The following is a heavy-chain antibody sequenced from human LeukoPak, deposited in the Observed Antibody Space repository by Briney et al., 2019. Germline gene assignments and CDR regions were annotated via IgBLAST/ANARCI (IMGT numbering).Heavy chain of an antibody. Sequence: SVKVSCKASGGTFSSYAISWVRQAPGQGLEWMGGIIPIFGTANYAQKFQGRVTITTDESTSTAYMELRSLRSDDTAMYYCARDGMVVTYDAYDIWGQGTMVTVSS. CDR3: ARDGMVVTYDAYDI. CDR1: GGTFSSYA. D-gene: IGHD2-15*01. CDR2: IIPIFGTA. J-gene: IGHJ3*02. V-gene: IGHV1-69*05.